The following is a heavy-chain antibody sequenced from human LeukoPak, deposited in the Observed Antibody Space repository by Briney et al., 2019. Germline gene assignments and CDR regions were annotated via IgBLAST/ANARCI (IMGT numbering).Heavy chain of an antibody. CDR2: IYDSGST. CDR1: GGSIRSSYYY. Sequence: SETLSLTCTVSGGSIRSSYYYWGWIRQPPGKGLEWIGSIYDSGSTYYNPSLKSRVTISVDTSKNQFSLKLNSVTAADTAVYYCASVPSGSYGHFDSWGQGALVTVSS. D-gene: IGHD1-26*01. J-gene: IGHJ4*02. V-gene: IGHV4-39*01. CDR3: ASVPSGSYGHFDS.